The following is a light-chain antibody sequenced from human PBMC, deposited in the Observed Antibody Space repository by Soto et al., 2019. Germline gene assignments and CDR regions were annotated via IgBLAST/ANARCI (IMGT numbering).Light chain of an antibody. CDR2: GAS. CDR1: QSVSNNY. CDR3: QQYGSSGT. V-gene: IGKV3-20*01. Sequence: VLTQSPGTLSLTPGERATLSCRASQSVSNNYLAWYQQKPGQAPRLLIYGASNRATGIPDRFSGSGSGTDFTLTISRLEPEDFAVYYCQQYGSSGTFGQGTKVDIK. J-gene: IGKJ1*01.